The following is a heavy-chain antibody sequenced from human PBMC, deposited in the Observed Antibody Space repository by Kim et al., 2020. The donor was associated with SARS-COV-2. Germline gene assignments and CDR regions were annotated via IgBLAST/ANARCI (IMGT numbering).Heavy chain of an antibody. D-gene: IGHD3-9*01. CDR2: IYYSGST. CDR3: AREPPVGPAALAGILTGYPQVDWYFDL. Sequence: SETLSLTCTVSGGSISSGGYYWSWIRQHPGKGLEWIGYIYYSGSTYYNPSLKSRVTISVDTSKNQFSLKLSSVTAADTAVYYCAREPPVGPAALAGILTGYPQVDWYFDLWGRGTLVTVSS. J-gene: IGHJ2*01. V-gene: IGHV4-31*03. CDR1: GGSISSGGYY.